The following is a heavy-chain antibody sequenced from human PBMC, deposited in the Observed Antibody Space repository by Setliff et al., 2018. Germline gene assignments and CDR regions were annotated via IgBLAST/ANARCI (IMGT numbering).Heavy chain of an antibody. V-gene: IGHV1-18*01. CDR1: GYTFSHSG. CDR3: SRLVRYCSTTTCQRASGAEV. Sequence: ASVKVSCKASGYTFSHSGITWVRQAPGQGLEWMGWISVYTGNTNYAPKLQGRVSMTTDTSTNTAYMELSNLRYDDTAIYYCSRLVRYCSTTTCQRASGAEVWGQGTLVTVSS. J-gene: IGHJ4*02. CDR2: ISVYTGNT. D-gene: IGHD2-8*01.